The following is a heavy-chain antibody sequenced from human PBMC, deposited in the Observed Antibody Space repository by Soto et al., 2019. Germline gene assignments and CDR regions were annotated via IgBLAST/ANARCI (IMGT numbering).Heavy chain of an antibody. CDR1: CGSISSGGYH. V-gene: IGHV4-31*03. CDR3: ARVEGSSYYFRHDC. CDR2: IYYSGSS. D-gene: IGHD1-26*01. Sequence: SETLSLTCTVSCGSISSGGYHWSWIRQHPGKGLEWIGNIYYSGSSYYNPSLKSRATISIDTSKDQFSLRLGSVTAADTAVYYCARVEGSSYYFRHDCWGRGTLVTVSS. J-gene: IGHJ4*02.